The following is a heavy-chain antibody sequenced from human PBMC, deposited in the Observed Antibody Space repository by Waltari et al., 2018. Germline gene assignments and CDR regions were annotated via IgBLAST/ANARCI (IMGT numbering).Heavy chain of an antibody. V-gene: IGHV1-2*01. CDR3: AKEGRAIYRVLNTKRFDC. J-gene: IGHJ4*02. CDR1: GSTFTGYY. D-gene: IGHD1-26*01. Sequence: QVHLVQSGAEVKKPGASVKVSCKASGSTFTGYYLQWVRRAAGQGLEWMERINPNGGGTKYAQKFQGRVTRTRDASQDRTGMGLSRLGADNRDENYGAKEGRAIYRVLNTKRFDCWGQGTPVTVSS. CDR2: INPNGGGT.